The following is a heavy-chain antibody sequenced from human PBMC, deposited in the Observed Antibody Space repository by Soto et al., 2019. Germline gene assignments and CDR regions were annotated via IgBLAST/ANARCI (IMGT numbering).Heavy chain of an antibody. CDR1: GGTFSSYA. CDR2: IIPIFGTA. V-gene: IGHV1-69*13. J-gene: IGHJ6*02. Sequence: SVKVSCKASGGTFSSYAISWVRQAPGQGLEWMGGIIPIFGTANYAQKFQGRVTITADESTSTAYMELSSLRSEDTAVYYCARPPYYYDSSGYYDYYYGMDVCGPGTTLTVS. CDR3: ARPPYYYDSSGYYDYYYGMDV. D-gene: IGHD3-22*01.